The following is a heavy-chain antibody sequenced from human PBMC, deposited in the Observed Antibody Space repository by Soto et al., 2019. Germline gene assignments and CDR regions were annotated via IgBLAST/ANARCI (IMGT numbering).Heavy chain of an antibody. CDR1: GGSFSGYF. V-gene: IGHV4-34*01. CDR2: MNRSGST. D-gene: IGHD2-21*01. Sequence: QVQLQQWGAGLLKPSETLSLTCAVYGGSFSGYFWSWIRQPPGKGLEWIGEMNRSGSTIHNPSLKTRVTISVDTSKNQFSLKLSSVTAADTAVYYCARVWGYCGGDCYSSEYWGQGTLVTVSS. J-gene: IGHJ4*02. CDR3: ARVWGYCGGDCYSSEY.